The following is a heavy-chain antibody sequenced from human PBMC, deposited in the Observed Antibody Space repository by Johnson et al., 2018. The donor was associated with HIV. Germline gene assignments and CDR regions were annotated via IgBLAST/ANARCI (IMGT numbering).Heavy chain of an antibody. CDR3: ARGRPSGSHDAFDI. CDR2: ISSGGSTK. V-gene: IGHV3-11*04. Sequence: QVQLVESGGGLVKPGGSLRLSCAASGVTFSDYYMSWIRQAPGKGLEWISYISSGGSTKYYADSVKGRFTISWDNAKNSLYLQMNSLRAEDTAVYYCARGRPSGSHDAFDIWGQGTMVTVSS. D-gene: IGHD3-22*01. CDR1: GVTFSDYY. J-gene: IGHJ3*02.